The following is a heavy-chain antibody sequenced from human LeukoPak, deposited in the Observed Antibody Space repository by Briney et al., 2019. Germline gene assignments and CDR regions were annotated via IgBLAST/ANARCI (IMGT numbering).Heavy chain of an antibody. J-gene: IGHJ4*02. D-gene: IGHD3-16*02. CDR1: SGSISSSSYC. Sequence: PSETLSLTCTVSSGSISSSSYCWGWIRQPPGKGLDWIGSLYYTGNTYYNPSLKSRVTISVDTSKNQFSLKLSSVTAADTAVYYCARLSRSYRRQYYFDYWGQGTLVTVSS. CDR3: ARLSRSYRRQYYFDY. CDR2: LYYTGNT. V-gene: IGHV4-39*07.